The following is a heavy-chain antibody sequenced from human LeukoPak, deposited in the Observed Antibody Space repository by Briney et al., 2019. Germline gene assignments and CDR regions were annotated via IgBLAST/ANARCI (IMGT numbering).Heavy chain of an antibody. CDR3: ARGGLYSGYEYYFDY. Sequence: SQTLSLTCTVSGGSISSGGYYWSWIRQHPGKGLEWIGYIYYSGSTYYNPSLKSRVTISVDTSKNQFSLKLSSVTAADMAVYYCARGGLYSGYEYYFDYWGQGTLVTVSS. J-gene: IGHJ4*02. CDR2: IYYSGST. D-gene: IGHD5-12*01. CDR1: GGSISSGGYY. V-gene: IGHV4-31*03.